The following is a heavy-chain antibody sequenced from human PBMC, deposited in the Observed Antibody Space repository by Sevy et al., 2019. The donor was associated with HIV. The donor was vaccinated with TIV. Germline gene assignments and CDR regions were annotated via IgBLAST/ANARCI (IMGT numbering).Heavy chain of an antibody. Sequence: GGSLRLSCTVSGFIFSNFAMHWVRQAPGKGLEWVAVTSYDGSHKYYADSVKGRFTVSRDNSSNILSLEMSSLRRDDTAVYYCARGENDDEFFQYWGQGTLVTVSS. D-gene: IGHD1-26*01. J-gene: IGHJ1*01. CDR2: TSYDGSHK. CDR1: GFIFSNFA. V-gene: IGHV3-30*04. CDR3: ARGENDDEFFQY.